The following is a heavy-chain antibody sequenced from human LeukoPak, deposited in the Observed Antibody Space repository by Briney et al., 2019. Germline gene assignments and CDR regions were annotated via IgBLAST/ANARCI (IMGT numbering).Heavy chain of an antibody. CDR3: ARAVGPFDY. J-gene: IGHJ4*02. CDR1: GFPFSSYG. CDR2: IWYDGSNK. Sequence: SLRLSCVASGFPFSSYGMHWVRQAPGRGLEWVAVIWYDGSNKYYADSMKGRFTISRDNSKNTLYLQMNSLRAEDTGVYYCARAVGPFDYWGQGTLVTVSS. V-gene: IGHV3-33*01. D-gene: IGHD1-26*01.